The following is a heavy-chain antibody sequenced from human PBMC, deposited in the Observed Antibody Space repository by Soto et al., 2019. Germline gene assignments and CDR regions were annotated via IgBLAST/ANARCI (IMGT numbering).Heavy chain of an antibody. Sequence: GGSLRLSCAASGFTFSSHWMHWVRQAPGKGLVWVSRLNSDGSSRYYGDSMKGRVTISRDNAKNTVCLQMDSLRDEDSAVYYCARGLKNYYGMDVWGQGTTVTV. V-gene: IGHV3-74*01. CDR2: LNSDGSSR. J-gene: IGHJ6*02. CDR1: GFTFSSHW. CDR3: ARGLKNYYGMDV.